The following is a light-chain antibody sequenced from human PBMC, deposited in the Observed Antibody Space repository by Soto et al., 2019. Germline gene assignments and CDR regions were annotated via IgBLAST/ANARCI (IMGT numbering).Light chain of an antibody. CDR2: GVN. V-gene: IGLV2-8*01. CDR1: SSDVGGYDY. CDR3: SSYAGTNNYV. Sequence: QSALTQPPSASGSPGQSVTISCTGTSSDVGGYDYVSWHQQHPGKAPKVIIYGVNKRPSGVPDRFSGSKSGNTASLTVSGLQAEDEADYYCSSYAGTNNYVFGFGTKVTVL. J-gene: IGLJ1*01.